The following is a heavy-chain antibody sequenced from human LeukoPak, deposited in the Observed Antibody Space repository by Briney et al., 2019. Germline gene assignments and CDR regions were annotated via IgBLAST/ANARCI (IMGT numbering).Heavy chain of an antibody. Sequence: GASVKVSCKASGYTFTSYGISWVRQAPGQGLEWMGWLSAYNGNTNYAQKLQGRVTMTTDTSTSTAYMELRSLRSDDTAVYYCARDETIYYYDSSGYSAYWGQGTLVTVSS. V-gene: IGHV1-18*01. CDR1: GYTFTSYG. CDR3: ARDETIYYYDSSGYSAY. J-gene: IGHJ4*02. D-gene: IGHD3-22*01. CDR2: LSAYNGNT.